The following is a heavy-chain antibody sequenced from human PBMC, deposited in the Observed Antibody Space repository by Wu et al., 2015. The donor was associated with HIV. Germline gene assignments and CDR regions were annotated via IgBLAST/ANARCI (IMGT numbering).Heavy chain of an antibody. V-gene: IGHV1-69*15. J-gene: IGHJ4*02. CDR1: GVLFSNYA. D-gene: IGHD3-10*01. Sequence: QVQLTQSGAEVKKPGSSVRVSCKASGVLFSNYAINWVRQAPGQGLEWMGTVIPVFGTVSYAQRFQGRVTITADDSTGTANMELNSLRSEDTAVYYCARSGGELGSGKYYANYWGQGTLVTVSS. CDR3: ARSGGELGSGKYYANY. CDR2: VIPVFGTV.